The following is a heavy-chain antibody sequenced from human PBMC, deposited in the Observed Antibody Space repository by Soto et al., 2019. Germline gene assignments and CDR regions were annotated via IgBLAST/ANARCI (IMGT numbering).Heavy chain of an antibody. J-gene: IGHJ4*02. Sequence: QVQLQESGPGLVKPSQTLSLTCTVSGGSISSGYYYWSWLRQPPGKGLEWMGYIYYSGSNYYNPSLKSRVTIPVDTSQNHISLKLSAVTAADTAVYYCASLIPSSLNPTDYLGQGTLVTVSS. CDR3: ASLIPSSLNPTDY. CDR1: GGSISSGYYY. CDR2: IYYSGSN. D-gene: IGHD2-2*01. V-gene: IGHV4-30-4*01.